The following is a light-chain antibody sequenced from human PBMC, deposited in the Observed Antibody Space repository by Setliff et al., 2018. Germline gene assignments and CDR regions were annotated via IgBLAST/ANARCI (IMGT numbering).Light chain of an antibody. CDR2: EVT. CDR1: NSDVGGYNY. V-gene: IGLV2-14*03. J-gene: IGLJ2*01. CDR3: LSYTSKTTHAL. Sequence: QSALTQPAAVSGSPGQSITISCAGTNSDVGGYNYVSWYQQHPNKAPKLMIYEVTKRPSGVSDRFSGSKSGNTASLTISGLQAEDEADYYCLSYTSKTTHALFAGGTQLTVL.